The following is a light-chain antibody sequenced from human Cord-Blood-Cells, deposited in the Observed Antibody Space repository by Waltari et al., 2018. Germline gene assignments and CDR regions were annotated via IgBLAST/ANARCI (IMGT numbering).Light chain of an antibody. V-gene: IGLV2-23*02. J-gene: IGLJ2*01. Sequence: QSALTQPASVSGSPGQSITISCTGTSSDVGSYNLVSWYQQHPGKAPKLMIYEVSKRLSGVSNRFSGSKSGNPASLTISGLQAEYEADYYCCSYAGSSTFVVFGGGTKLTVL. CDR2: EVS. CDR1: SSDVGSYNL. CDR3: CSYAGSSTFVV.